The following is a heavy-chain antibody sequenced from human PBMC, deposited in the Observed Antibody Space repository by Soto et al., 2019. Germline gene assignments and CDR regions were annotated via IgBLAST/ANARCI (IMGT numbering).Heavy chain of an antibody. CDR2: SSGSGGST. J-gene: IGHJ4*02. CDR3: AKTLYYAILTGPTTRDY. D-gene: IGHD3-9*01. V-gene: IGHV3-23*01. CDR1: GFTFSSYA. Sequence: PGGALTLCWAASGFTFSSYAMSSVRPGPGKGLEWVSASSGSGGSTYYADSVKGRFTISRDDSKNKLYLQMNSLRDEDTAVYHCAKTLYYAILTGPTTRDYWGQRTLVTVS.